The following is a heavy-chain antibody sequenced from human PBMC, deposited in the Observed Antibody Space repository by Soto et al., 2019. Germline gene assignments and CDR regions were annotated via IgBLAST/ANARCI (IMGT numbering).Heavy chain of an antibody. V-gene: IGHV4-61*01. CDR2: IYYSGST. CDR3: ARDKFSGGWHPYGMDV. CDR1: GGSVSSGSYY. J-gene: IGHJ6*02. Sequence: PSETLSLTCTVSGGSVSSGSYYWSWIRQPPGKGLEWIGYIYYSGSTNYNPSLKSRVTISVDTSKNQFSLKLSSVTAADTAVYYGARDKFSGGWHPYGMDVWGQGTTVTVSS. D-gene: IGHD6-19*01.